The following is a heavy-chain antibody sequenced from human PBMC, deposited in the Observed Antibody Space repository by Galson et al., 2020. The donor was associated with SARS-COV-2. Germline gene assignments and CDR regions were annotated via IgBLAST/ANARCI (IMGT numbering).Heavy chain of an antibody. CDR2: LSPNAGTS. Sequence: GGSLRLSCSASGFIFSDYAMHWVRQAPGPGLEYVSALSPNAGTSFYADSVNGRFTMSRDNSKNMFYLQMTALRLEDTGLYYCLSYSSSRQNHWGQGTLVTVSS. CDR1: GFIFSDYA. J-gene: IGHJ5*02. CDR3: LSYSSSRQNH. V-gene: IGHV3-64D*06. D-gene: IGHD3-22*01.